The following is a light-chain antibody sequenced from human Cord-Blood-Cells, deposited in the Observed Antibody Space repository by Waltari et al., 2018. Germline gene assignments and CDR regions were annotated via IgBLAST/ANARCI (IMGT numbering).Light chain of an antibody. CDR2: AAS. Sequence: AIRMTHSPSSLSASTGDRVTITCRASQGISSYLAWYQQNTGKDPKLLIYAASTLQSGVPSRFSGSGSGTDFTLTISCLQSEDFATYYCQQYYSYLLTFGGGTKVEIK. J-gene: IGKJ4*01. V-gene: IGKV1-8*01. CDR3: QQYYSYLLT. CDR1: QGISSY.